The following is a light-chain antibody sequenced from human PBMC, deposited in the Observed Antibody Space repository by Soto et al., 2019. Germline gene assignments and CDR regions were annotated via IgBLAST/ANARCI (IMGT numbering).Light chain of an antibody. CDR3: CSYAGTTHV. CDR2: DVS. CDR1: SSDIGGYNY. Sequence: QSALTQPPSVSGSPGQSVTISCTGTSSDIGGYNYVSWYQQLPGKAPKLMIYDVSKRPSGVPDRFSGSNSGNTASLTISGRQAEDEADYYCCSYAGTTHVFGTGTTLTVL. J-gene: IGLJ1*01. V-gene: IGLV2-11*01.